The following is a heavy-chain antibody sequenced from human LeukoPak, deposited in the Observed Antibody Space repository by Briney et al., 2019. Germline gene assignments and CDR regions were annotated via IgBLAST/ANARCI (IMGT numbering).Heavy chain of an antibody. CDR3: SRGSIYDSRGVDP. Sequence: SETLSLTCTVSGGSISSYYWSWIRQPAGKGLEWIGRIYTTGSTYYNPSLKSRVTISIDTSKNHFSLKVNSVTAADTAVYYCSRGSIYDSRGVDPWGQGTLVTVSS. CDR2: IYTTGST. J-gene: IGHJ5*02. V-gene: IGHV4-4*07. CDR1: GGSISSYY. D-gene: IGHD3-22*01.